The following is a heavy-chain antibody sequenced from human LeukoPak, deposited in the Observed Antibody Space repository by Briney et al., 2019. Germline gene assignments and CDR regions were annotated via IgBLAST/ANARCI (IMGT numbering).Heavy chain of an antibody. CDR3: ARGSVIVVVITKYYFDY. CDR1: GYSISSGYY. J-gene: IGHJ4*02. V-gene: IGHV4-38-2*02. Sequence: TSETLSLTCTVSGYSISSGYYWSWIRQPPGKGLEWIGEINHSGSTNYNPSLKSRVTISVDTSKNRFSLKLSSVTAADTAVYYCARGSVIVVVITKYYFDYWGQGTLVTVSS. D-gene: IGHD3-22*01. CDR2: INHSGST.